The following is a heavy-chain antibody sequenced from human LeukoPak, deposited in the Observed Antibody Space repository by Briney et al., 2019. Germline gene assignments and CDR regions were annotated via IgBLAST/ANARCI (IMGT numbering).Heavy chain of an antibody. CDR2: INHSGST. J-gene: IGHJ4*02. V-gene: IGHV4-34*01. CDR3: ARGRSYYYDSSFDY. Sequence: ASETLSLTCTVSGGSISSYYWSWIRQPPGKGLEWIGEINHSGSTNYNPSLKSRVTISVDTSKNQFSLKLSSVTAADTAVYYCARGRSYYYDSSFDYWGQGTLVTVSS. CDR1: GGSISSYY. D-gene: IGHD3-22*01.